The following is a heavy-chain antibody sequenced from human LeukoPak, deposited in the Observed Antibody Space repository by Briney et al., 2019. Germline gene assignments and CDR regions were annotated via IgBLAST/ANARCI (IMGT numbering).Heavy chain of an antibody. J-gene: IGHJ6*02. CDR2: IRSKAYGGTT. V-gene: IGHV3-49*05. CDR1: GFTFGDCA. CDR3: TRDGVSLSSGFDYGMDV. D-gene: IGHD3-22*01. Sequence: KPGGSLRLSCTASGFTFGDCAMSWFRQAPGKGLEWIGFIRSKAYGGTTEYAASVKGRFTISRDDSKSIAYLQMNSLKTEGTAVYYCTRDGVSLSSGFDYGMDVWGQGTTVTVSS.